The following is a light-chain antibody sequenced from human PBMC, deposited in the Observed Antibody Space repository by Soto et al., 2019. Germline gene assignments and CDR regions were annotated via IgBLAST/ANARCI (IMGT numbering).Light chain of an antibody. CDR2: DAS. Sequence: DIPMTQSPSTLSASVGDRVTITCRASQSISSWLAWYQQKPGKAPKLLIYDASSLENGVPSRFRVSGSGTEFTPTISSLQPDDFVTYDCQQYNSYSKTFGQGNKVLI. CDR3: QQYNSYSKT. V-gene: IGKV1-5*01. CDR1: QSISSW. J-gene: IGKJ1*01.